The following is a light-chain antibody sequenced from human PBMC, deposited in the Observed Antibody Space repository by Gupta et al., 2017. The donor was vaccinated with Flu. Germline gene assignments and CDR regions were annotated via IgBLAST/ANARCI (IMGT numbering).Light chain of an antibody. CDR1: QRISTF. V-gene: IGKV1-39*01. Sequence: PSSLSASVADRVTITCRASQRISTFLNWYQQKPGKAPKLLIYAASSLQGGVPSRFSGSGSGTDFTLSISSLHPEDFATYYCQQSYTTPRTFGQGTKLEIK. CDR3: QQSYTTPRT. J-gene: IGKJ2*01. CDR2: AAS.